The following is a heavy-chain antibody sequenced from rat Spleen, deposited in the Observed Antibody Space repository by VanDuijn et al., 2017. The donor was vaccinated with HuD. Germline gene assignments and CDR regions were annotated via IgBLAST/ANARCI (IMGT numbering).Heavy chain of an antibody. D-gene: IGHD2-5*01. CDR2: ISYDGSRT. J-gene: IGHJ2*01. CDR3: TRGGYFRH. V-gene: IGHV5-7*01. Sequence: EVQLVESGGGSVQPGRSLKLSCATSGFTFSDYNMAWVRQAPKKGLEWVATISYDGSRTYYPDSVKGRFTISRDTAQNTLYLQMNSPTSEDTATYYCTRGGYFRHWGQGVMVTVSS. CDR1: GFTFSDYN.